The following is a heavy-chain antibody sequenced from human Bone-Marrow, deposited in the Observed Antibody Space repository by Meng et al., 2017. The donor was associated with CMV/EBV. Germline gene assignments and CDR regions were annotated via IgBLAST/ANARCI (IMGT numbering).Heavy chain of an antibody. Sequence: ASVKVSCKASGYRFTTYDINWVRQATGQGLEWMGWMNPNSGNTGYAQKFQGRVTLTRVTSISTAYMELSSLRSEDTAVYYCARVPELTLSMDVWGQGTTVTVSS. J-gene: IGHJ6*02. CDR3: ARVPELTLSMDV. CDR2: MNPNSGNT. D-gene: IGHD1-1*01. CDR1: GYRFTTYD. V-gene: IGHV1-8*01.